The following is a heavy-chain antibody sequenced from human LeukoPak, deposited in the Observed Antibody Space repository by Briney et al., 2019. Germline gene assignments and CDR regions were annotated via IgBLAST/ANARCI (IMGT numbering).Heavy chain of an antibody. CDR2: ISASNGNT. J-gene: IGHJ6*04. CDR1: AYTFTSYG. V-gene: IGHV1-18*04. CDR3: ARLCSTTSCYGRFGMDV. Sequence: GASVTVSFKASAYTFTSYGFSWLRQPPGQGLEWMGWISASNGNTNYAQKLQGRVTMTTDTSTTTAYMELRSMRSDGSAVYYCARLCSTTSCYGRFGMDVWGKGTTVTVSS. D-gene: IGHD2-2*01.